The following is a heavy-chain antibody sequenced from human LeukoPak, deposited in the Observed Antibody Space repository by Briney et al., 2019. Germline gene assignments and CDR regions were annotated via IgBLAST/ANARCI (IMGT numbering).Heavy chain of an antibody. CDR3: ARDPDDSSSSLYFQH. CDR1: GYTFTGYY. J-gene: IGHJ1*01. Sequence: ASVKVSCKASGYTFTGYYMHWVRQAPGQGLEWMGRINPNSGGTNYAQKFQGRVNMTRDTSISTAYMELSRLRSDDTAVYYCARDPDDSSSSLYFQHWGQGTLVTVSS. D-gene: IGHD6-6*01. CDR2: INPNSGGT. V-gene: IGHV1-2*06.